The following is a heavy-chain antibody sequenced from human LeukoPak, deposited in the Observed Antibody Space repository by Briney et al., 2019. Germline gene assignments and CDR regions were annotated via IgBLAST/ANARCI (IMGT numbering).Heavy chain of an antibody. Sequence: PGGSLRLSCAASGFTVSSNYMSWVRQAPGKGLEWVSVIYSGGSTYYADSVKSRFTISRHNSKNTLYLQMNSMRAEDTAVYYCARDSIAAAGGIDYWGQGTLVTVSS. CDR1: GFTVSSNY. CDR3: ARDSIAAAGGIDY. V-gene: IGHV3-53*04. CDR2: IYSGGST. J-gene: IGHJ4*02. D-gene: IGHD6-13*01.